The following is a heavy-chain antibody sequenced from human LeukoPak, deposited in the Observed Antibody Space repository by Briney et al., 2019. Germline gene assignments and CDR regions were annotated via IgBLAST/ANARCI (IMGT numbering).Heavy chain of an antibody. V-gene: IGHV4-34*01. D-gene: IGHD4-17*01. CDR3: ATYGADYGDYYFDY. CDR1: GGSFSGYY. Sequence: SETLSLTCAVYGGSFSGYYWSWIRQPPGKGLEWIGEINHSGSTNYNPSLKSRVTISVDTSKNQFSLKLSSVTAADTAVYYCATYGADYGDYYFDYWGQGTLVTVSS. CDR2: INHSGST. J-gene: IGHJ4*02.